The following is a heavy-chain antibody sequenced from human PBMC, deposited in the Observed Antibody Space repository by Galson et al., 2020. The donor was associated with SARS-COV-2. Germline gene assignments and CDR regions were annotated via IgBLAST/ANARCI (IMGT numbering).Heavy chain of an antibody. CDR1: GYSFTDYY. D-gene: IGHD6-13*01. Sequence: ASVKVSCKASGYSFTDYYIHWVRQAPGHGLEWMGWINPNNGGTTYAQKFQGRVTMTRNTSISTAYMELSSLRPDDTAVYYCAREGFTSSWIFDYWGQGTLVTVSS. V-gene: IGHV1-2*02. J-gene: IGHJ4*02. CDR2: INPNNGGT. CDR3: AREGFTSSWIFDY.